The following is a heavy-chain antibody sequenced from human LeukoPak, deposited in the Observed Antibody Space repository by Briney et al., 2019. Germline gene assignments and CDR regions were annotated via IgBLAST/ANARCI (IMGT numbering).Heavy chain of an antibody. CDR3: ARDGITMRILEY. Sequence: GGSLRLSCAASGFTFSTYGMTWVRQAPGKGLEWVSSITSSSIYKYYADSMKGRFTISRDNAKNSLYLQMDSLRAEDTAVYYCARDGITMRILEYWGQGTLVTVSS. CDR1: GFTFSTYG. J-gene: IGHJ4*02. CDR2: ITSSSIYK. V-gene: IGHV3-21*01. D-gene: IGHD3-10*01.